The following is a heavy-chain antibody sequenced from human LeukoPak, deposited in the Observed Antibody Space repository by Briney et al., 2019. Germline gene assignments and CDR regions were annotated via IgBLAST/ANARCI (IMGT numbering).Heavy chain of an antibody. Sequence: GGSLRLSCAASAFSFSTYAMSWVRQAPGKGLECISAITGSGGSTIYADSVKGRFTISRDNSKNTLYLQMNSLRAEDTAVYCCARALMYYYDTSGYHKYYFDYWGQGSLVTVSS. J-gene: IGHJ4*02. CDR3: ARALMYYYDTSGYHKYYFDY. V-gene: IGHV3-23*01. D-gene: IGHD3-22*01. CDR2: ITGSGGST. CDR1: AFSFSTYA.